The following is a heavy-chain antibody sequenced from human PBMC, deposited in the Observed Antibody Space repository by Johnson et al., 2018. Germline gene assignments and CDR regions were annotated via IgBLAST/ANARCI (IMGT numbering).Heavy chain of an antibody. CDR3: ARGFSYTSGYRTDYFQH. V-gene: IGHV3-49*05. J-gene: IGHJ1*01. CDR1: DFTFGDFA. Sequence: VQLVQSGGGLVKPGRSLRLSCTGSDFTFGDFALSWFRQAPGKGLEWVGFIRSQAYGARTDTAASVRGRFTISRDDSRSVAYLQRNSLRDEDTAVYYCARGFSYTSGYRTDYFQHWGQGTLVTVS. D-gene: IGHD2-2*02. CDR2: IRSQAYGART.